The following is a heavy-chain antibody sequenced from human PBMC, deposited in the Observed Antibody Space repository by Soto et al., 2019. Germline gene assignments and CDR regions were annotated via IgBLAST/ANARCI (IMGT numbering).Heavy chain of an antibody. D-gene: IGHD2-2*01. Sequence: GESLKISCKGSGYSFTSYWISWVRQMPGKVLEWMGRIDPSDSYTNYSPSFQGHVTISADKSISTAYLQRSSLKASDTAMYYCARHGRYCSSTSCYGWFDPWGQGXLVTVYS. CDR2: IDPSDSYT. V-gene: IGHV5-10-1*01. J-gene: IGHJ5*02. CDR1: GYSFTSYW. CDR3: ARHGRYCSSTSCYGWFDP.